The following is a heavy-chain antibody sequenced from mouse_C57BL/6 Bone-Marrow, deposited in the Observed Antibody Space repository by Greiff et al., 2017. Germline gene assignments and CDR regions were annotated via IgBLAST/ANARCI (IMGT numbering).Heavy chain of an antibody. Sequence: EVNVVESGGGLVKPGGSLKLSCAASGFTFSSYAMSWVRQTPEKRLEWVATISDGGSYTYYPDNVKGRFTISRDNAKNNLYLQMSHLKSEDTAMYYCARERNWDEWYFDVWGTGTTVTVSS. J-gene: IGHJ1*03. CDR3: ARERNWDEWYFDV. CDR1: GFTFSSYA. D-gene: IGHD4-1*02. CDR2: ISDGGSYT. V-gene: IGHV5-4*01.